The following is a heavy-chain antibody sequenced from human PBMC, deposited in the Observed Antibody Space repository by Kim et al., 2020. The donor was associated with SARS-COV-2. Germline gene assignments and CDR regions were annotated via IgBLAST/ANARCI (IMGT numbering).Heavy chain of an antibody. V-gene: IGHV1-58*01. J-gene: IGHJ4*02. Sequence: QKFQERVTITRDMSTSTAYMELSSLRSEDTAVYYCAAEITDYDILTGNDYWGQGTLVTVSS. CDR3: AAEITDYDILTGNDY. D-gene: IGHD3-9*01.